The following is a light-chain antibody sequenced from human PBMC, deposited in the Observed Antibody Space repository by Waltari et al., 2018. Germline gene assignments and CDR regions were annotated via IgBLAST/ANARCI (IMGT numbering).Light chain of an antibody. Sequence: EIVLTQSPATLSLSPGERATLSCRASQSVSSYLAWYQQKPGQAPRRLLYDASNRAAGIPARFSGSGSGTDFTLTISSLEPEDFAVDYCQQRDSLLVTFGGGTKVQI. CDR2: DAS. CDR1: QSVSSY. J-gene: IGKJ4*01. CDR3: QQRDSLLVT. V-gene: IGKV3-11*01.